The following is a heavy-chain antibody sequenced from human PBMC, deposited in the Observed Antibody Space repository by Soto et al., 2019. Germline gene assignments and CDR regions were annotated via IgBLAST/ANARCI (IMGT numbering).Heavy chain of an antibody. CDR2: ITVYNGVT. CDR1: GYTFTSYG. V-gene: IGHV1-18*04. CDR3: ARSTYDRSSVIIYLAY. D-gene: IGHD6-19*01. Sequence: QVKLVQSGAEVKKPGASVKVSCKSSGYTFTSYGISWVRQAPGQGLEWMGWITVYNGVTNYAQKVQGRVTMTTDTSTSTAYMELRSLKSDDTAVYYCARSTYDRSSVIIYLAYWGQGTLVTVSS. J-gene: IGHJ4*02.